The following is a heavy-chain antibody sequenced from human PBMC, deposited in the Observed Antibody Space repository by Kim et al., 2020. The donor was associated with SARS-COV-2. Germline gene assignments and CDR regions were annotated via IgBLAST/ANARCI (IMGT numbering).Heavy chain of an antibody. Sequence: GGSLRLSCAASGFTFSSYAMSWVRQAPGKGLEWVSVIYSGGSSTYYADSVKGRFTISRDNSKNTLYLQMNSLRAEDTAVYYCAKGDGDWCSLDAFDIWGPGTMVTGYS. J-gene: IGHJ3*02. V-gene: IGHV3-23*03. D-gene: IGHD4-17*01. CDR3: AKGDGDWCSLDAFDI. CDR1: GFTFSSYA. CDR2: IYSGGSST.